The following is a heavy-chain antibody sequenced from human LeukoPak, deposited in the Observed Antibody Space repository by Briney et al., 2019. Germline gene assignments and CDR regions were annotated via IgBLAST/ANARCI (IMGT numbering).Heavy chain of an antibody. J-gene: IGHJ4*02. CDR2: INSDGSST. Sequence: GGSLRLSCAASGFTFSSYWMHWVRQAPGKGLLWVSRINSDGSSTIYADSVKGRFTISRDNAKNTLYLQMNSLRAEDTAVYYCAKGQRFYGEYYFDYWGQGTLVTVSS. CDR1: GFTFSSYW. V-gene: IGHV3-74*01. D-gene: IGHD4-17*01. CDR3: AKGQRFYGEYYFDY.